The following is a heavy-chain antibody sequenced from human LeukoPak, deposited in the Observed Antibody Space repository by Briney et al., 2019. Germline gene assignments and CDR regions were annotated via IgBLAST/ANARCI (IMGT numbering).Heavy chain of an antibody. CDR2: ITGSGALT. J-gene: IGHJ4*02. D-gene: IGHD3-10*01. Sequence: GGSLRLSCAASGFTLSNYAMTWVRQAPGKGLEWVSSITGSGALTYYADSVKGRFTISKDNAMDTVFLQMNSLRVDDTAVYYCAKDRVDGSGSQFDSWGQGSLVTVSS. V-gene: IGHV3-23*01. CDR3: AKDRVDGSGSQFDS. CDR1: GFTLSNYA.